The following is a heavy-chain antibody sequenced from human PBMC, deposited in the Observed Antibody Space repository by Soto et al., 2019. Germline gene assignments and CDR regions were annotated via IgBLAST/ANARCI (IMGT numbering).Heavy chain of an antibody. CDR1: GGSITGYY. Sequence: QVQLRESGPGLVRPSETLSLTCTVSGGSITGYYWSWIRQPPGKGLEWIGYIYDSGTPTYNAALNSRVTISADTSKNQFSLNLRSVTAADTAVYYCARRNSGEEGYFFYFWGQGLLVTVSS. CDR2: IYDSGTP. J-gene: IGHJ4*02. D-gene: IGHD4-17*01. CDR3: ARRNSGEEGYFFYF. V-gene: IGHV4-59*08.